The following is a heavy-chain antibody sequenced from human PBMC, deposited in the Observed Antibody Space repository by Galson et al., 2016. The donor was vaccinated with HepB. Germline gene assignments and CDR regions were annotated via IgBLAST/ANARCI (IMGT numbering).Heavy chain of an antibody. D-gene: IGHD2-15*01. Sequence: SLRLSCAASGFSFSNYGMHWVRKAPGKGLEWVAGVSYGGSKNYYVDSVKGRFTISRDNSKNTLYLQMNSLRPEDTAIYYCAKDYCSDTCHLGRWNVWGQGTPVTVSS. CDR3: AKDYCSDTCHLGRWNV. CDR1: GFSFSNYG. J-gene: IGHJ6*02. CDR2: VSYGGSKN. V-gene: IGHV3-30*18.